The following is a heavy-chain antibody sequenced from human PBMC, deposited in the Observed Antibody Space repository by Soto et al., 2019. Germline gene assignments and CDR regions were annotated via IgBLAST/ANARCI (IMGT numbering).Heavy chain of an antibody. J-gene: IGHJ3*02. CDR3: ARGRSAVVSAPNDPFDI. D-gene: IGHD2-21*01. Sequence: GGSLRLSCAASRFTFSSYSMNWVRQAPGKXLEWVSSISSSSDYIYYADSVKGRFTISRDNTKNSLYLQMNSLRADDTAVYYCARGRSAVVSAPNDPFDIWGQGTTVTVSS. CDR2: ISSSSDYI. CDR1: RFTFSSYS. V-gene: IGHV3-21*01.